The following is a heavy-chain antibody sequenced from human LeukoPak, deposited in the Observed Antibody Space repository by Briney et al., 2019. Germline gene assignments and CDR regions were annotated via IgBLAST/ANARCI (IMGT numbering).Heavy chain of an antibody. D-gene: IGHD5-12*01. CDR2: IYYSGST. CDR3: ARRAPTMIDY. J-gene: IGHJ4*02. V-gene: IGHV4-39*01. Sequence: SETLSLTCTVSGGSISSYYWGWIRQPPGKGLEWIGSIYYSGSTYYNPSLKSRVTISGDTSKNQFSLKLSSVTAADTAVYYCARRAPTMIDYWGQGTLVTVSS. CDR1: GGSISSYY.